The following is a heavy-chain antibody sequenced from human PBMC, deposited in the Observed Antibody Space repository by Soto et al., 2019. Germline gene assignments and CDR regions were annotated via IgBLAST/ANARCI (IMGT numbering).Heavy chain of an antibody. Sequence: TSVKVSCKASGYTFTSYAINWVRQAPGQGLEWMGWINTNTGNPTYAQGFTGRFVFSLDTSVSTAYLQICSLKAEDTAVYYCARDHNYDFWSGYYLPAYGMDVWGQGSTVTVSS. CDR1: GYTFTSYA. CDR3: ARDHNYDFWSGYYLPAYGMDV. D-gene: IGHD3-3*01. CDR2: INTNTGNP. V-gene: IGHV7-4-1*01. J-gene: IGHJ6*02.